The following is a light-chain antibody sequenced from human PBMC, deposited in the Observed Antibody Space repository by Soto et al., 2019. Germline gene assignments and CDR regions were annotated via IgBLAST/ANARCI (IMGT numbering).Light chain of an antibody. J-gene: IGKJ4*01. CDR2: AAS. Sequence: DIQITQSPSSLSAVVGDIVTITCRASLTISNYLNWYKQKPGKAPKLLIYAASSLQSGVPSRFSGSGSGTDFTLTIGRMQNKDFVTYYCQQSYSTPPFGGGIKVDI. V-gene: IGKV1-39*01. CDR3: QQSYSTPP. CDR1: LTISNY.